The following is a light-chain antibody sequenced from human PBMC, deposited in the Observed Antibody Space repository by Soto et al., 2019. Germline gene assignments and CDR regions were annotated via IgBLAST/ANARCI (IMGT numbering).Light chain of an antibody. CDR1: QSVSSN. J-gene: IGKJ1*01. CDR3: QQYHNWQWT. V-gene: IGKV3-15*01. CDR2: GAS. Sequence: EIVMTQSPATLSVSPGERATLSCRASQSVSSNLAWYQQKPGQAPRLLIYGASTRATGIPARFSGSGSGTELTLTISSLQSEDFAVYYCQQYHNWQWTFGQGTKVEIK.